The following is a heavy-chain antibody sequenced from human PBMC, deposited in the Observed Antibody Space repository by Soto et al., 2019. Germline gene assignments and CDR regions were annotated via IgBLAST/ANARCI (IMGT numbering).Heavy chain of an antibody. J-gene: IGHJ4*02. CDR3: ARDKITGLFDY. D-gene: IGHD2-8*02. Sequence: PSETLSLTCTVSGGSISRNNNYWGWIRQPPGKGLEWIGSLYYSDYTDSNPSLRSRVTISVDTSKNQFSLKLTSVTAADTAVYHCARDKITGLFDYWGQGTQVPVSS. V-gene: IGHV4-39*02. CDR2: LYYSDYT. CDR1: GGSISRNNNY.